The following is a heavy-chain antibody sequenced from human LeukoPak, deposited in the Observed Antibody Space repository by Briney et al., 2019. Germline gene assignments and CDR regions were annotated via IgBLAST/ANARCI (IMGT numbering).Heavy chain of an antibody. J-gene: IGHJ4*02. V-gene: IGHV1-8*01. CDR3: ARGVAAGYDY. Sequence: GASVKVSCKASGYTFTSYHISWVRQATGQGLEWMGWMSPNSGDTGFAQKFQGRVTMTRNTSITTAYMELSGLRSDDTAIYYCARGVAAGYDYWGQGTLVTVSS. CDR2: MSPNSGDT. CDR1: GYTFTSYH. D-gene: IGHD6-13*01.